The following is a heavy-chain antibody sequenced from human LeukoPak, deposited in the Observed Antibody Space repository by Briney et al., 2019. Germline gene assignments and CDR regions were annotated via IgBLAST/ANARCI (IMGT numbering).Heavy chain of an antibody. CDR1: GYTFTGDY. D-gene: IGHD7-27*01. CDR3: ARDPLSNWGERTFDY. V-gene: IGHV1-2*02. J-gene: IGHJ4*02. Sequence: GASLKVSCKASGYTFTGDYMHWVRQAPGQGLEWMGWITPNIGGTNYAQKFQGRVTMTRDTSISTAYMELSRLRSDDTAVYYCARDPLSNWGERTFDYWGQGTLVTVSS. CDR2: ITPNIGGT.